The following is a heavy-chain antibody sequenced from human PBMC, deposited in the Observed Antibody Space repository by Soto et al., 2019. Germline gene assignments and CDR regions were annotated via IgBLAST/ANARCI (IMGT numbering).Heavy chain of an antibody. Sequence: QAQLVQSGAEVRKPGASVKVSCKASGYTFYSHSISWVRQAPGQGLEWMGRINADYGNTQYAQKFRGRVTMTTDTSTTTGYMELTNLRSYDTAVYYCARCIQGDYYYGMDVWGQGTTVTVSS. CDR2: INADYGNT. CDR1: GYTFYSHS. V-gene: IGHV1-18*01. D-gene: IGHD5-18*01. CDR3: ARCIQGDYYYGMDV. J-gene: IGHJ6*02.